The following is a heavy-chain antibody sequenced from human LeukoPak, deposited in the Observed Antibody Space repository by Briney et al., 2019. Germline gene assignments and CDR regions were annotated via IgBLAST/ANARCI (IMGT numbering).Heavy chain of an antibody. CDR3: ARRGSSVVDAFDI. J-gene: IGHJ3*02. CDR1: GGSISSYY. Sequence: PSETLSLTCTVSGGSISSYYWSWIRQPPGKGLEWIGYIYYSGSTNYNPSLKSRVTISVDTSKNQFSRKLSSVTAADTAVYYCARRGSSVVDAFDIWGQGTMVTVSS. V-gene: IGHV4-59*08. CDR2: IYYSGST. D-gene: IGHD6-13*01.